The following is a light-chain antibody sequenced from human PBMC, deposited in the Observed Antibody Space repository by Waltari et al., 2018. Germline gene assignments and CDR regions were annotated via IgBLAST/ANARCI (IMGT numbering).Light chain of an antibody. V-gene: IGKV4-1*01. CDR3: QQYCTIPIT. J-gene: IGKJ5*01. Sequence: DIVMTQPPDSLAVSLGERGTITAKSSQSVLYSSNSKDYLAWYQQKPGQPPKLLIYWASTRESVVPDRFSGSGSGTDFTLTISSLQAEDVAVYYCQQYCTIPITFGQGTRLEIK. CDR1: QSVLYSSNSKDY. CDR2: WAS.